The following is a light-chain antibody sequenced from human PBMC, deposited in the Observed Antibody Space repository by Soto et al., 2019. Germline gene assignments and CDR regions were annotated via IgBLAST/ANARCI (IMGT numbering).Light chain of an antibody. V-gene: IGKV3-11*01. CDR3: QHRSNWLGT. J-gene: IGKJ3*01. CDR2: DAS. CDR1: QSVGLF. Sequence: EIVLTQSPATLSLATRESATLSCRASQSVGLFLAWYQQKSGQTPRPLIYDASNRAPSIPARLSGSGSGTDFTLTVSSLEPEDFAVYYCQHRSNWLGTFGPGTKVHIK.